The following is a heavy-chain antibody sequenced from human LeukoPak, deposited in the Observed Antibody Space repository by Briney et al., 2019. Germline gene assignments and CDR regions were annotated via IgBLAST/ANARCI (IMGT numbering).Heavy chain of an antibody. Sequence: ESLKISCKGSGYGFNTYWIGWVRQMPGKGLECMGIIYPGDSEVRYSPSFQGQVTILADKSISTAYLQWSSLKASDSAMYYCARQVGHWLTHWGQGTLVTVSS. V-gene: IGHV5-51*01. CDR1: GYGFNTYW. CDR3: ARQVGHWLTH. D-gene: IGHD6-19*01. J-gene: IGHJ4*02. CDR2: IYPGDSEV.